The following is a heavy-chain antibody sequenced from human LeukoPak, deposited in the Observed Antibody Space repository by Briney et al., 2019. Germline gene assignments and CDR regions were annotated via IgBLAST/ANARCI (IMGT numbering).Heavy chain of an antibody. CDR2: INPNSGGT. CDR1: GYTFTGYY. Sequence: ASVTVSCKASGYTFTGYYMHWVRQAPGQGLEWMGWINPNSGGTNYAQKFQGRVTITRDTSISTAYMELSRLRSDDTAVYYCARKGTKLASFDYWGQGTLVTVSS. CDR3: ARKGTKLASFDY. J-gene: IGHJ4*02. V-gene: IGHV1-2*02. D-gene: IGHD6-13*01.